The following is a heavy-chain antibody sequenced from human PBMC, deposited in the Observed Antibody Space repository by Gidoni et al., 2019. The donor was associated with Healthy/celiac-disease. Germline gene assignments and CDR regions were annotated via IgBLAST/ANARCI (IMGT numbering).Heavy chain of an antibody. J-gene: IGHJ5*02. V-gene: IGHV1-69*06. CDR3: ARDGIAARLAGKQKNWFDP. CDR1: GGTFSRYA. D-gene: IGHD6-6*01. Sequence: QVQLVQSGAEVKKPGSSVKVSCKASGGTFSRYAISWVRQAPGQGLEWMGGIIPIFGTANYAQKFQGRVTITADKSTSTAYMELSSLRSEDTAVYYCARDGIAARLAGKQKNWFDPWGQGTLVTVSS. CDR2: IIPIFGTA.